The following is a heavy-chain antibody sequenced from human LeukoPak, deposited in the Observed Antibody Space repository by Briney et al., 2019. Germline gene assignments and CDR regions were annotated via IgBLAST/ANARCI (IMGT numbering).Heavy chain of an antibody. CDR2: ISYDGSNK. CDR1: GFTFSSYA. J-gene: IGHJ6*02. V-gene: IGHV3-30-3*01. CDR3: ARAGYDFWSGHYYYYGMDV. Sequence: GRSLRLSCAASGFTFSSYAMHWVRQAPGKGLEWVAVISYDGSNKYYADSMKGRFTISRDNSKNTLYLQMNSLRAEDTAVYYCARAGYDFWSGHYYYYGMDVWGQGTTVTVSS. D-gene: IGHD3-3*01.